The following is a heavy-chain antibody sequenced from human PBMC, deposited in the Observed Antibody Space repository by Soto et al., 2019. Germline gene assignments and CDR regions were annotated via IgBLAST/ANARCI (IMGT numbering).Heavy chain of an antibody. Sequence: EVQLLESGGGLVQPGGSLRLSCAASGFTVSSYAMTWVRQAPGKGLEWVSAISGSGASTYYADSLKGRFTISRDNSKNALYLQMNSLRADDTAVYYCAKGTYYDDSSGYFGYWGQGTLVTVSS. CDR2: ISGSGAST. J-gene: IGHJ4*02. CDR3: AKGTYYDDSSGYFGY. V-gene: IGHV3-23*01. D-gene: IGHD3-22*01. CDR1: GFTVSSYA.